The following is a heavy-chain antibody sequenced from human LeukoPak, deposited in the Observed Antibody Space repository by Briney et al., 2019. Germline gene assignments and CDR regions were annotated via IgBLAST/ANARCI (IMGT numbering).Heavy chain of an antibody. D-gene: IGHD6-13*01. Sequence: QPGGSLRLSCAASGFTFSSYAMHWVRQAPGKGLEWVAVISYDGSNKYYADSVKGRFTISRDNSKNTLYLQMNSLRAEDTAVYYCARVQRRQLGHAFDIWGQGTMVTVSS. CDR3: ARVQRRQLGHAFDI. J-gene: IGHJ3*02. CDR2: ISYDGSNK. V-gene: IGHV3-30*04. CDR1: GFTFSSYA.